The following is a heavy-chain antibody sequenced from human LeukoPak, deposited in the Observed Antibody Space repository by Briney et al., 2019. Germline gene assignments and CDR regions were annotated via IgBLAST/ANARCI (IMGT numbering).Heavy chain of an antibody. J-gene: IGHJ4*02. CDR2: ISGSGGST. V-gene: IGHV3-23*01. CDR3: AKGWYSASCYDY. D-gene: IGHD2-2*01. CDR1: GFTFSSYA. Sequence: AGSLRLSCAASGFTFSSYAMSWVRQAPGKGLEWVSAISGSGGSTYYADSVKGRFTISRDNSKNTLYLQMNSLRAEDTAVYYCAKGWYSASCYDYWGQGTLVTVSS.